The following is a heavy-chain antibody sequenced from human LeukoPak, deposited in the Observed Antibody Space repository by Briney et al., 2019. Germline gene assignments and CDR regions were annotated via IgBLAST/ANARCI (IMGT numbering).Heavy chain of an antibody. D-gene: IGHD3-3*01. CDR1: GYSFSSGFY. V-gene: IGHV4-38-2*02. J-gene: IGHJ4*02. CDR2: IYHSGST. Sequence: SETLSLTCSVSGYSFSSGFYWGWIRQPPGKGLEWIGSIYHSGSTYYNPSLTSRVTISVDTSKNQFSLKLSSVTAADTAVYYCARVGEYDFWSGHDETLFDYWGQGTLVTVSS. CDR3: ARVGEYDFWSGHDETLFDY.